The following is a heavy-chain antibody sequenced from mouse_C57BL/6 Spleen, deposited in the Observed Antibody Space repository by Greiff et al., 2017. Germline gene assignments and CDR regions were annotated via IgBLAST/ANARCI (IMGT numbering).Heavy chain of an antibody. CDR3: ARRDTGSSYPDY. D-gene: IGHD1-1*01. CDR2: IDPEDGET. J-gene: IGHJ2*01. V-gene: IGHV14-2*01. CDR1: GFNIKDYY. Sequence: EVQLQQSGAELVKPGASVKLSCTASGFNIKDYYMHWVKQRTEQGLEWIGRIDPEDGETKYAPKFPGKATITADTSSNTAYLQLSSLTSEDTAVYYCARRDTGSSYPDYWGQGTTLTVSS.